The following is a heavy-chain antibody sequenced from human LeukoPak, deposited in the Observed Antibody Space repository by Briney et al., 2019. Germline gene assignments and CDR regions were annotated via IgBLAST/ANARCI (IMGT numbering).Heavy chain of an antibody. CDR2: FYLGGST. J-gene: IGHJ4*02. CDR3: ARRMDDFWSGFDY. Sequence: SETLSLTCAVSGYSISSGYYWGWIRQPPGKGLEWIGSFYLGGSTYYNPSLKSRVTISVDTSKNQFSLKLSSVTAADTAVYYCARRMDDFWSGFDYWGQGTLVTVSS. D-gene: IGHD3-3*01. V-gene: IGHV4-38-2*01. CDR1: GYSISSGYY.